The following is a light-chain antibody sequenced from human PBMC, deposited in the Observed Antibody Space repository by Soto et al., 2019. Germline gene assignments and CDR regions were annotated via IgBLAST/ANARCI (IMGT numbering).Light chain of an antibody. J-gene: IGKJ1*01. CDR2: DAS. CDR3: QQYNSYST. CDR1: QSFNSY. Sequence: DIQMTQSPSSLSASVGDTFSMTSWTSQSFNSYLNWYQQKKGKAXXXRIYDASSLASGVPSRFSGSGSGTEFNITISSLQPDDFATYECQQYNSYSTFGQGTKVDIK. V-gene: IGKV1-5*01.